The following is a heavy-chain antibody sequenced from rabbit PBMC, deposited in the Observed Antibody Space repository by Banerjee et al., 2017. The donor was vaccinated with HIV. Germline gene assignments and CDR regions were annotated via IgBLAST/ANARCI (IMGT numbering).Heavy chain of an antibody. CDR2: IAPGSSGST. D-gene: IGHD2-1*01. CDR3: ARSADSTYYGMDL. V-gene: IGHV1S40*01. J-gene: IGHJ6*01. CDR1: GFDFSSYYW. Sequence: QSLEESGGDLVKPGASLTLTCKASGFDFSSYYWICWVRQAPGKGLEWIACIAPGSSGSTYYASWAKGRFSISRSTSLNTVTLQMTSLTAADTATYFCARSADSTYYGMDLWGQGTLVTVS.